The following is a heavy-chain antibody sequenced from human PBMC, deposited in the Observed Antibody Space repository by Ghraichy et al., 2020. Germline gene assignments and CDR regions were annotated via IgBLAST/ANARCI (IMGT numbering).Heavy chain of an antibody. D-gene: IGHD1-14*01. CDR3: GHRLLNPTNYYYNYGMDG. CDR1: GFSLSTTGVG. V-gene: IGHV2-5*02. Sequence: SGPTLVKPTQTLTLTCTFSGFSLSTTGVGVGWIRQPPGKALEWLALIYWDDDKRYSPSLRSRLTITKDTSKNQVVLTMTNMAPVDTATYYCGHRLLNPTNYYYNYGMDGWGQGTTVTVSS. J-gene: IGHJ6*02. CDR2: IYWDDDK.